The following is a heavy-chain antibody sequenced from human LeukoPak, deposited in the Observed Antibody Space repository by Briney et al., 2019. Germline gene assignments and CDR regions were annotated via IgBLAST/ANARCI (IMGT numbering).Heavy chain of an antibody. J-gene: IGHJ5*02. D-gene: IGHD6-6*01. Sequence: PGGSLRLSCAASGFTFSDYYMSWIRQAPGKGLEWVSYISSSGSTIYYADSVKGRFTISRDSAKNSLYLQMNSLRVEDRAVYYCARGSSNVAARNNWFDPWGQGTLVTVPS. V-gene: IGHV3-11*04. CDR1: GFTFSDYY. CDR3: ARGSSNVAARNNWFDP. CDR2: ISSSGSTI.